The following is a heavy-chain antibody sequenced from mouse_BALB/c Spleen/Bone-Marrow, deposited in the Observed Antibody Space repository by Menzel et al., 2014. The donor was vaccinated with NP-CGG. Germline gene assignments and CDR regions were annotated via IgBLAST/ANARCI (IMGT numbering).Heavy chain of an antibody. CDR1: GFTFSSYY. Sequence: EVQLVESGGGLVKLGGSLKLSCAASGFTFSSYYMSWVRQTPEKRLELVAAINSNGGGTYYPDTVKGRFTISRDNAKNTLYLQMSSLRSEDTALYYCARRFTTGVTTGAMDYLGQGTSVTVSS. V-gene: IGHV5-6-2*01. D-gene: IGHD1-1*01. J-gene: IGHJ4*01. CDR2: INSNGGGT. CDR3: ARRFTTGVTTGAMDY.